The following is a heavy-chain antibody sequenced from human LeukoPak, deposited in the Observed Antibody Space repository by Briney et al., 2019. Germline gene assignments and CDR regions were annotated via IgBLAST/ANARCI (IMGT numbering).Heavy chain of an antibody. D-gene: IGHD2-15*01. J-gene: IGHJ4*02. CDR1: GFTFSSYW. V-gene: IGHV3-74*01. CDR3: ARRGEDCSGGSCYYYFDY. CDR2: INSDGSST. Sequence: PGGSLRLSCAASGFTFSSYWMHWVRQAPGKGLVWVSRINSDGSSTSYADSVKGRFTISRDNAKNTLYLQMNSLRAEDTAVYYCARRGEDCSGGSCYYYFDYWGQGTLVTVSS.